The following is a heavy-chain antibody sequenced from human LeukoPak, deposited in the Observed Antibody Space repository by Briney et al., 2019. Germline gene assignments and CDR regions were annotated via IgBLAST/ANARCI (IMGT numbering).Heavy chain of an antibody. Sequence: ASVKVSCKASGYTFSSYDINWVRQATGQGLEWMGWMNPSSGNTGYAQKFQGRVTMTRNTSISTAYMELSSLRSDDTAVYYCVRRVLLYDILTAYSRYYSSYMDVWGRGTTVTVSS. J-gene: IGHJ6*03. CDR2: MNPSSGNT. D-gene: IGHD3-9*01. CDR3: VRRVLLYDILTAYSRYYSSYMDV. CDR1: GYTFSSYD. V-gene: IGHV1-8*01.